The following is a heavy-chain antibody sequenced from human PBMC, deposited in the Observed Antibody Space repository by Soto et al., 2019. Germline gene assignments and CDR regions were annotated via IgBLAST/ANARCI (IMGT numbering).Heavy chain of an antibody. CDR1: GGTFSSYA. CDR2: IIPIFGTA. V-gene: IGHV1-69*13. Sequence: ASVKVSCKASGGTFSSYAISWVRQAPGQGLEWMGGIIPIFGTANYAQKFQGRVTITADESTSTAYMELSSLRSEDTAVYYCARGSYHPWTIDYWGQGTLVTVSS. CDR3: ARGSYHPWTIDY. D-gene: IGHD3-10*01. J-gene: IGHJ4*02.